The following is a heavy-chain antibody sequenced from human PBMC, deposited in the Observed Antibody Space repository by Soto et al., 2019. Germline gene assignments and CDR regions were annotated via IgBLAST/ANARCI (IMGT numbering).Heavy chain of an antibody. CDR3: ASVDSSGYYYYFDY. CDR2: ISSSSSTI. CDR1: GFTFSSYS. Sequence: GGSLRLSCAASGFTFSSYSMNWVRQAPGKGLEWVSYISSSSSTIYYADSVKGRFTISRDNAKNSLYLQMNSLGDEDTAVYYCASVDSSGYYYYFDYWGQGTMVTVYS. J-gene: IGHJ4*02. V-gene: IGHV3-48*02. D-gene: IGHD3-22*01.